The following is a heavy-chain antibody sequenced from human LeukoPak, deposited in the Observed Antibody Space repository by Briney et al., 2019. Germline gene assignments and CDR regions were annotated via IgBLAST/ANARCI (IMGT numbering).Heavy chain of an antibody. CDR3: AKERTSEGYFDY. V-gene: IGHV3-23*01. Sequence: PGGSLRLSCAASGFTFSTYAMSWVRQAPGKGLEWFSAVSGSGGSSYYADSVRGRFIISRDNSKNTLYLQMNSLRAEDTAVYYCAKERTSEGYFDYWGQGTLVTVSS. J-gene: IGHJ4*02. CDR1: GFTFSTYA. CDR2: VSGSGGSS.